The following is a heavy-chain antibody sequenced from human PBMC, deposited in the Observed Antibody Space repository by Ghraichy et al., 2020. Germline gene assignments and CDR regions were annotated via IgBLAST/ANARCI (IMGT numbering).Heavy chain of an antibody. J-gene: IGHJ3*02. CDR3: ARAYSGSYGAFDI. V-gene: IGHV1-69*04. D-gene: IGHD1-26*01. CDR2: IIPILGIA. CDR1: GGTFSSYA. Sequence: SVKVSCKASGGTFSSYAISWVRQAPGQGLEWMGRIIPILGIANYAQKFQGRVTITADKSTSTAYMELSSLRSEDTSVYYCARAYSGSYGAFDIWGQGTMVTVSS.